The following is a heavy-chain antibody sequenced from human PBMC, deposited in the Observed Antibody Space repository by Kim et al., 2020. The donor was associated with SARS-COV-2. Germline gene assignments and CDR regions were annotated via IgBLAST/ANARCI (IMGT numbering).Heavy chain of an antibody. J-gene: IGHJ6*02. D-gene: IGHD3-9*01. CDR1: GDSISSSSYY. CDR2: IYYSGST. Sequence: SETLSLTCTVSGDSISSSSYYWGWIRQPPGKGLEWIGSIYYSGSTYYNPSLKSRVTISVDTSKNQFSLKLSSVTAADTAVYYCASHPRGDILTGYNTKPYYYYGMDVWGQGTTVTVSS. V-gene: IGHV4-39*01. CDR3: ASHPRGDILTGYNTKPYYYYGMDV.